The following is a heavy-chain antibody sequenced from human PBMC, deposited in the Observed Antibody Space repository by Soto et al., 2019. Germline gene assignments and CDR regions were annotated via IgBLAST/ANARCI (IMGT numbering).Heavy chain of an antibody. V-gene: IGHV4-39*01. Sequence: QVQVQESGPGLVKPSDTLSLTCTVSGGSVSSRSYFWGWIRQPPGKGLEWIGTIYYNGSTYYNPSLTSRVTISVDTSKNQFSLKLTSVTASDTAIYYCARQRVVPATPTNWFDPWGQGTLVTVSS. J-gene: IGHJ5*02. CDR1: GGSVSSRSYF. CDR2: IYYNGST. D-gene: IGHD2-15*01. CDR3: ARQRVVPATPTNWFDP.